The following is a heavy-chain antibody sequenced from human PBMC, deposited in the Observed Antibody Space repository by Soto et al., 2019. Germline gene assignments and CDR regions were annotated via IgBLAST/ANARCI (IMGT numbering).Heavy chain of an antibody. CDR1: GFTFSSYA. CDR2: ISGSGGST. J-gene: IGHJ4*02. V-gene: IGHV3-23*01. D-gene: IGHD3-3*01. CDR3: ASLPYEDLITIFGVVKGGVGDY. Sequence: GGSLRLSCAASGFTFSSYAMSWVRQAPGKGLEWVSAISGSGGSTYYADSVKGRFTISRDNSKNTLYLQMNSLRAEDTAVYYCASLPYEDLITIFGVVKGGVGDYWGQGTLVTVSS.